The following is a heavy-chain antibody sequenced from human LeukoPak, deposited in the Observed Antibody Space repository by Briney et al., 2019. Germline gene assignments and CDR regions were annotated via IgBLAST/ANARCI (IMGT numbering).Heavy chain of an antibody. Sequence: PGGSLRLSCAPSGFTFSSYSMNWVRQAPGKGLEWVSGITWHSGYIAYADSVKGRFTISRDNAKNSLYLQMNSLRAEDTALYYCTKDIPATVTKSPSYGMDVWGQGTTVTVSS. D-gene: IGHD4-17*01. V-gene: IGHV3-9*01. CDR2: ITWHSGYI. J-gene: IGHJ6*02. CDR3: TKDIPATVTKSPSYGMDV. CDR1: GFTFSSYS.